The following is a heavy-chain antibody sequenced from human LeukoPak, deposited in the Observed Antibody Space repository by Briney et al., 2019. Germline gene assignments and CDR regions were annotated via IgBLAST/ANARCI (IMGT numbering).Heavy chain of an antibody. Sequence: SETLSLTCTVSGGSISSSSYYWGWIRQPPGKGLEWIGSIYYSGSTYSNPSLKSRFTISVDTSKNPFSLKLSSATAADTDVYYCARDCSSTSCCIYWGQGTLVTVSS. J-gene: IGHJ4*02. D-gene: IGHD2-2*01. V-gene: IGHV4-39*07. CDR1: GGSISSSSYY. CDR3: ARDCSSTSCCIY. CDR2: IYYSGST.